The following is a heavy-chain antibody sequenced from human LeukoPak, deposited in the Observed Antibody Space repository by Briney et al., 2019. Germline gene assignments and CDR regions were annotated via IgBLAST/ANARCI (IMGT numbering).Heavy chain of an antibody. CDR3: ARQRTMAYYYGSGSYYYYFDY. J-gene: IGHJ4*02. V-gene: IGHV1-69*13. D-gene: IGHD3-10*01. Sequence: SVKVSCKASGGTFSSYAISWVRQAPGQGLEWMGGIIPIFGTANYAQKFQGRVTITADESTSTAYMELSSLRSEDTAVYYCARQRTMAYYYGSGSYYYYFDYWGQGTLVTVSS. CDR1: GGTFSSYA. CDR2: IIPIFGTA.